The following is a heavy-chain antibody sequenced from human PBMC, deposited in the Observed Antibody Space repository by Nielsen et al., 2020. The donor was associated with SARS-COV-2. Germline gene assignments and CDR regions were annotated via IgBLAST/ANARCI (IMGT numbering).Heavy chain of an antibody. CDR3: ARPRRGYYGSGNEFDY. V-gene: IGHV4-39*01. D-gene: IGHD3-10*01. CDR1: GGSISSSSYY. Sequence: GSLRLSCTVSGGSISSSSYYWGWIRQPPGKGLEWIGSIYYSGSTYYNPSLKSRVTISVDTSKNQFSLKLSSVTAADTAVYHCARPRRGYYGSGNEFDYWGQGTLVTVSS. CDR2: IYYSGST. J-gene: IGHJ4*02.